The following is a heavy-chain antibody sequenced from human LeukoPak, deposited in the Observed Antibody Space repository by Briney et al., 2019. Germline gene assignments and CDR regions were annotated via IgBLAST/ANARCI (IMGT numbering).Heavy chain of an antibody. CDR3: TRAVAGHPD. CDR2: INHNGYT. CDR1: GVPFSNYY. Sequence: SETLSLTCAVSGVPFSNYYWSWVRQSPRQGLEWIGEINHNGYTNYNPSLKSRVTMTIDTSKNQFSLILTSVTVADAGVHYCTRAVAGHPDWGQGTLVTISS. D-gene: IGHD6-19*01. J-gene: IGHJ4*02. V-gene: IGHV4-34*01.